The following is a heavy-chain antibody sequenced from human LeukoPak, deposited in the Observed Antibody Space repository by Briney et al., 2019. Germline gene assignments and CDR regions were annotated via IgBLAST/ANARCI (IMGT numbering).Heavy chain of an antibody. V-gene: IGHV4-59*08. D-gene: IGHD2/OR15-2a*01. Sequence: PSQTLSLTCTVSGGPITGYYWSWIRQSPGKGLEWIGYIYYNGNSHYNPSLQGRVAMSVDASRNQFSLSLTCVTAADTAVYYCATNTRNGFNAYFFDCWVQGTLVTVSS. J-gene: IGHJ4*02. CDR1: GGPITGYY. CDR2: IYYNGNS. CDR3: ATNTRNGFNAYFFDC.